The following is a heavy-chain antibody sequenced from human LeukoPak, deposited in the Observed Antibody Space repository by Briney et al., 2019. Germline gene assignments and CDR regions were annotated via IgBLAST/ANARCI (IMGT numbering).Heavy chain of an antibody. D-gene: IGHD4-11*01. CDR3: ARAGVDYSSDY. J-gene: IGHJ4*02. CDR2: ISSSGSTI. Sequence: PGGSLRLSCAASGFTFSDYYMNWIRQAPGKGLEWVSYISSSGSTIYYADSVKGRFTISRDNAKNSLYLQMNRLRVEDTAVYYCARAGVDYSSDYWGQGILVTVSS. V-gene: IGHV3-11*01. CDR1: GFTFSDYY.